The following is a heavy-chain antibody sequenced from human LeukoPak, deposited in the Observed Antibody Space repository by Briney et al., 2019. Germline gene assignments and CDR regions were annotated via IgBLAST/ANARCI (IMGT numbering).Heavy chain of an antibody. CDR3: ARGAVTTTGVGYYYMDV. Sequence: GGSLRLSCAASGFTFSSYAMHWVRQAPGKGLEWVSSISSSSSYIYYADSVKGRFTISRDNAKNSLYLQMNSLRAEDTAVYYCARGAVTTTGVGYYYMDVWGKGTTVTVSS. D-gene: IGHD4-17*01. CDR1: GFTFSSYA. CDR2: ISSSSSYI. V-gene: IGHV3-21*01. J-gene: IGHJ6*03.